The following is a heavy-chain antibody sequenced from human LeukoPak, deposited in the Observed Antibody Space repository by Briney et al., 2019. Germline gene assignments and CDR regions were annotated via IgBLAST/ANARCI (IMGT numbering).Heavy chain of an antibody. CDR1: GGTFNNHV. J-gene: IGHJ4*02. CDR2: IIPIFGTA. Sequence: GASVKVSCKTSGGTFNNHVVSWVRQAPGQGLEWMGCIIPIFGTANYAQKFQGRVTITADKSTNKVYMELSSLRSDDTAIYFCARVSGQCSSISCFLDSWGQGTLVTVSS. CDR3: ARVSGQCSSISCFLDS. V-gene: IGHV1-69*06. D-gene: IGHD2-2*01.